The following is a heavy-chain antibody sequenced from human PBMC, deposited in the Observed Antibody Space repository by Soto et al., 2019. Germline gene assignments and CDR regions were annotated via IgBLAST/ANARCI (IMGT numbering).Heavy chain of an antibody. CDR1: GFTFSSYS. V-gene: IGHV3-48*02. D-gene: IGHD3-22*01. J-gene: IGHJ4*02. CDR3: ARADDDTSGYYLDY. Sequence: PGGSLRLSCAASGFTFSSYSMNWVRQAPGKGLEWVSYISRSSSSMYYADSVRGRFTISRDNAYNSLYPQMNSLRDEDTAVYYCARADDDTSGYYLDYWGQGA. CDR2: ISRSSSSM.